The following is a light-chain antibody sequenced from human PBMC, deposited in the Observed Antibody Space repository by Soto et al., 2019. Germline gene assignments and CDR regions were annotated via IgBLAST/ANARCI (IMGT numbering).Light chain of an antibody. J-gene: IGKJ3*01. CDR3: QQRSNWPIFT. Sequence: EIVLTQSPATLSLSPGERATLSCRASQSVSSYLAWYQQKPGQAPRLLIYDASNRATGIPARLSGSGSGTDFTLIISSLEPEDFAVYYCQQRSNWPIFTFGPGTKVDIK. CDR2: DAS. CDR1: QSVSSY. V-gene: IGKV3-11*01.